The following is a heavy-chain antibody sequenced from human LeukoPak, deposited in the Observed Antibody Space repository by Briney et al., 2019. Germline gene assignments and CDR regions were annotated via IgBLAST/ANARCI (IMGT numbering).Heavy chain of an antibody. CDR1: GDPVSRGGYY. D-gene: IGHD6-19*01. Sequence: PSETLSLTCTVSGDPVSRGGYYWSWIRQPPGEELEWIGYVYHTGSTNYNPSLKGRVTISVDTSKNEFSLKMTSVTAADTAVYYCARGFASGWYYRYDPWGQGTLVTVSS. CDR2: VYHTGST. J-gene: IGHJ5*02. CDR3: ARGFASGWYYRYDP. V-gene: IGHV4-61*08.